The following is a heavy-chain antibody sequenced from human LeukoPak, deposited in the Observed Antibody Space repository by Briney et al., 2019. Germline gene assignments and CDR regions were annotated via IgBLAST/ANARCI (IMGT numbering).Heavy chain of an antibody. CDR2: MYHSGNT. V-gene: IGHV4-39*01. D-gene: IGHD3-16*01. Sequence: SETLSLTCTVSGGSISNNDYYWGWIRQPPGKGLEWIGSMYHSGNTKYNAALKSRVTISVDTSKNQFSLRLSSVTAADTAVYYCARRVTFGYAYAYYFDFWGQGALVTVSS. J-gene: IGHJ4*02. CDR1: GGSISNNDYY. CDR3: ARRVTFGYAYAYYFDF.